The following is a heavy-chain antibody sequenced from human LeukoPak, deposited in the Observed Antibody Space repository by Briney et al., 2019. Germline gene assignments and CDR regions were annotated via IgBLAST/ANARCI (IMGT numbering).Heavy chain of an antibody. CDR1: GSIFSSYS. V-gene: IGHV3-48*04. D-gene: IGHD5-24*01. CDR3: ASGSRDGYNYRFDY. Sequence: GGSLRLSCAASGSIFSSYSMNWVRQAPGKGLEWVSCISSSRTTIFYTDSVKGRFTISRDDAKNSLYLQMNSLRAEDTAVYYCASGSRDGYNYRFDYWGQGTLVTVSP. J-gene: IGHJ4*02. CDR2: ISSSRTTI.